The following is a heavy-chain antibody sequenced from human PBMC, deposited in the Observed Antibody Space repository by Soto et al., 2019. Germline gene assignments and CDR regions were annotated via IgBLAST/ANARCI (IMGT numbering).Heavy chain of an antibody. CDR1: GGSISNGGYY. Sequence: SETLSLTCTVSGGSISNGGYYWNWVRQHPGKGLEWIGYIHYSGSTWYNPSLESRVTISVDTSKDQFSLKLRSVTAADTAVYYCARVRGSGSYAAYYFDSWGQGTPVTVSS. J-gene: IGHJ4*01. CDR3: ARVRGSGSYAAYYFDS. CDR2: IHYSGST. V-gene: IGHV4-31*03. D-gene: IGHD3-10*01.